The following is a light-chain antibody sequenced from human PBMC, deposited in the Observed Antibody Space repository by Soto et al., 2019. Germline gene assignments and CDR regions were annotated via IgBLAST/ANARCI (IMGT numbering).Light chain of an antibody. CDR3: QQRSNSPLT. J-gene: IGKJ1*01. CDR1: QSISSY. CDR2: DAS. V-gene: IGKV3-11*01. Sequence: IGVTQSAAPLSLSPWYLSTLSCRASQSISSYLAWYQQKPGQAPRLLIYDASNLASGIPARFSGSGSGTDFTLTISSLQPEDFAVYYCQQRSNSPLTFGQGTKVDIK.